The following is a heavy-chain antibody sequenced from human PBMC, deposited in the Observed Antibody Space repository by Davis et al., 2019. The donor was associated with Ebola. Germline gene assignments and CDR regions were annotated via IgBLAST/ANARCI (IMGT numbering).Heavy chain of an antibody. V-gene: IGHV3-48*03. CDR1: GFTFSSYE. D-gene: IGHD1-20*01. CDR3: ARGYNWNPTYYYYGMDV. Sequence: GGSLRLFCAASGFTFSSYEMNWVRQAPGKGLEWVSYISSSGSTIYYADSVKGRFTISRDNAKNSLYLQMNSLRAEDTAVYYCARGYNWNPTYYYYGMDVWGQGTTVTVSS. CDR2: ISSSGSTI. J-gene: IGHJ6*02.